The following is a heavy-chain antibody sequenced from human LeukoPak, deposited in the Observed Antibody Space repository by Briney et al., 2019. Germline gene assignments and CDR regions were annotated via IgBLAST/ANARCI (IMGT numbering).Heavy chain of an antibody. V-gene: IGHV1-69*04. CDR3: ARDFKHDSSGYDY. D-gene: IGHD3-22*01. CDR1: GGTFSSYA. J-gene: IGHJ4*02. Sequence: ASVKVSCKASGGTFSSYAISWVRQAPGQGLEWMGRIIPILGIANYAQKFQGRVTITADKSTSTAYMELSSLRSEDTAVYYCARDFKHDSSGYDYWGQGTLVTVSS. CDR2: IIPILGIA.